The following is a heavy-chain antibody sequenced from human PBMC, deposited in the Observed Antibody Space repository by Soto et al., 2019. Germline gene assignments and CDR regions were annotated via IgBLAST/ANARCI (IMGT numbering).Heavy chain of an antibody. J-gene: IGHJ4*02. Sequence: PSETLSLTCTVSGGSISNSSYLWGWIRQPPGKGLQWIGSVSYSGSTYYNPSLKSRVTISVDTSKTQSSLRLSSVTAADTAVYYCAGAEISRGFLDCESTSCYEHGSGFWGQGTLVTVSS. D-gene: IGHD5-12*01. V-gene: IGHV4-39*01. CDR1: GGSISNSSYL. CDR2: VSYSGST. CDR3: AGAEISRGFLDCESTSCYEHGSGF.